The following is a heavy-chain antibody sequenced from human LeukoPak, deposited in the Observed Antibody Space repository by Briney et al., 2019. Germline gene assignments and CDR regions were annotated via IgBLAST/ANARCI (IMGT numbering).Heavy chain of an antibody. J-gene: IGHJ4*02. CDR3: ARAPHFHALSFDY. CDR2: INHSGST. CDR1: GGSFSGYY. Sequence: SETLSLTCAVYGGSFSGYYWSWIRQPPVKGLEWIGEINHSGSTNYNPSLKSRVTISVDTSKNQFSLKLSSVTAADTAVYYCARAPHFHALSFDYWGQGTLVTVSS. D-gene: IGHD3-16*01. V-gene: IGHV4-34*01.